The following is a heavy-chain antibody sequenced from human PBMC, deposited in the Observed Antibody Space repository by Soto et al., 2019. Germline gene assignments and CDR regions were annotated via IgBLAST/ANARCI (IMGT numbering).Heavy chain of an antibody. CDR2: IFYSGSF. Sequence: SETLSLTCTVSGVSINDDGWWAWVRQPPGKGLEWIGEIFYSGSFKYNPSLKTRVIISLDKSKNQFSLNLHSVTAADTAVYYCARRPGGLHSNIQSPYYWGQGTLVTVSS. V-gene: IGHV4-4*02. CDR1: GVSINDDGW. D-gene: IGHD2-15*01. J-gene: IGHJ4*02. CDR3: ARRPGGLHSNIQSPYY.